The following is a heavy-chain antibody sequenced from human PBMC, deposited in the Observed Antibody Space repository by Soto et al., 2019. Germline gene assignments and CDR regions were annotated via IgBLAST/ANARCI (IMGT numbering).Heavy chain of an antibody. J-gene: IGHJ4*02. CDR2: IRDRAYNYAT. D-gene: IGHD3-10*01. V-gene: IGHV3-73*01. CDR3: TRLISAAQDY. CDR1: GFVFKDSS. Sequence: EVLLVESGGGLAQPGGSLKLSCEASGFVFKDSSIHWVRQASGKGLEWVGRIRDRAYNYATAYAASGKGRFTIFRDDSNNKAYLQRDSRKTEDTAIYYCTRLISAAQDYWGQGTLVTVSS.